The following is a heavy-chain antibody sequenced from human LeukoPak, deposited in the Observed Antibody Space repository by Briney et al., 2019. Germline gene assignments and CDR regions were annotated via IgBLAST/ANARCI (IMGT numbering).Heavy chain of an antibody. Sequence: SVKVSCKASGGTFSSYAISWVRQAPGQGLERMGGIIPIFGTANYAQKFQGRVTITADESTSTAYMELSSLRSEDTAVYYCARGYYGSGSYDYWGQGTLVTVSS. CDR3: ARGYYGSGSYDY. CDR2: IIPIFGTA. D-gene: IGHD3-10*01. V-gene: IGHV1-69*01. CDR1: GGTFSSYA. J-gene: IGHJ4*02.